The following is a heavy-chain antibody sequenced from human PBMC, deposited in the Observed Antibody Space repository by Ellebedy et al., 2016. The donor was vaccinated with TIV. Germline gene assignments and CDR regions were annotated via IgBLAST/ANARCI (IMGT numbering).Heavy chain of an antibody. V-gene: IGHV3-23*01. Sequence: GESLKIPCEASGFRFNTYAMNWVRQAPGKGLEWVSGISGGGSSTYIADPVKGRFTTSRVNSKNTLFLQMNSLRAEDTAVYYCVKDISGLGYGMDVWGQGTTVTVSS. D-gene: IGHD1-26*01. CDR1: GFRFNTYA. J-gene: IGHJ6*02. CDR2: ISGGGSST. CDR3: VKDISGLGYGMDV.